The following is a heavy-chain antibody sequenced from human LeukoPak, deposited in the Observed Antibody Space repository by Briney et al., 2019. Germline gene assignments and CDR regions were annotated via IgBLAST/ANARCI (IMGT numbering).Heavy chain of an antibody. Sequence: GGSLRLSCAASGFTFNIYWMSWVRQAPGKGLEWVAHIKEDGSAKYYVASVKGRFTISRDNAKNSLYLQMNSLRAEDTAVYYFSRASSWYPPSRFDPWGEGKLVSVSS. CDR2: IKEDGSAK. J-gene: IGHJ5*02. CDR1: GFTFNIYW. D-gene: IGHD6-13*01. V-gene: IGHV3-7*01. CDR3: SRASSWYPPSRFDP.